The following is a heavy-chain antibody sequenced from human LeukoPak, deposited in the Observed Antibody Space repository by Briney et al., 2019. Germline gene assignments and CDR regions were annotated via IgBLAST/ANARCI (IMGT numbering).Heavy chain of an antibody. Sequence: GASVKVSCKASGGTFSSYAISWVRQAPGQGLEWMGGIIPIFGTANYAQKFQGRVTITADESTSTAYMELSSLRSEDTAVYYCASPVTGSYSLGNWFDPWGQGTLVTVSS. CDR3: ASPVTGSYSLGNWFDP. D-gene: IGHD3-10*01. CDR2: IIPIFGTA. CDR1: GGTFSSYA. V-gene: IGHV1-69*13. J-gene: IGHJ5*02.